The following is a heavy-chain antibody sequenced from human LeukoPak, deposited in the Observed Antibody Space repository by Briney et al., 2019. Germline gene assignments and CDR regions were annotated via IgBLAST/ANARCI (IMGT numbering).Heavy chain of an antibody. Sequence: PGGSLRLSCAASGFTFSNYNINWIRQAPGKGLEWVSSISSGSTYIYYADSVRGRFTISRDNAKVSLFLQMNSLRAEDTAVYYCARVSCRTPSCYELHFDYWGQGTLVTVSS. D-gene: IGHD2-2*01. J-gene: IGHJ4*02. CDR3: ARVSCRTPSCYELHFDY. CDR2: ISSGSTYI. CDR1: GFTFSNYN. V-gene: IGHV3-21*01.